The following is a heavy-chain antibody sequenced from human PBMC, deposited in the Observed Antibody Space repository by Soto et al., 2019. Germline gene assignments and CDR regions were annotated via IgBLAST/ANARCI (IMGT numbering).Heavy chain of an antibody. CDR3: ARVLKGSGRYWGYYYYYGMDV. Sequence: PSETLSLTCTVSGGSISSGDYYWSWIRQPPGKGLEWIGYIYYSGSTYYNPSLKSRVTISVDTSKNQFSLKLSSVTAADTAVYYCARVLKGSGRYWGYYYYYGMDVWGKGTTVT. J-gene: IGHJ6*04. D-gene: IGHD6-19*01. V-gene: IGHV4-30-4*01. CDR1: GGSISSGDYY. CDR2: IYYSGST.